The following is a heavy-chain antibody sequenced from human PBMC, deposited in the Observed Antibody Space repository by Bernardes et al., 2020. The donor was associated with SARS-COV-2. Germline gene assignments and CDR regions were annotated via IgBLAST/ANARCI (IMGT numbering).Heavy chain of an antibody. J-gene: IGHJ4*02. CDR1: GFTFSSYG. CDR3: AKALDPYYDSSGWGDY. CDR2: ISYDGSNK. D-gene: IGHD3-22*01. Sequence: GGSLRLSCAASGFTFSSYGMHWVRQAPGKGLEWEAVISYDGSNKYYADSVKGRFTISRDNSKNTLYLQMNSLRAEDTAVYYCAKALDPYYDSSGWGDYWGQGTLVTVSS. V-gene: IGHV3-30*18.